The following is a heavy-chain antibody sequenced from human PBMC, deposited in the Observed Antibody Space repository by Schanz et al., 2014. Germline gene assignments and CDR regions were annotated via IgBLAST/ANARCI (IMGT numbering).Heavy chain of an antibody. CDR3: ARDMTIAPA. CDR2: TWYDGTDQ. Sequence: QVQLVESGGGVVQPGGSLRLSCAASGFTFGNFFMSWVRQAPGKGLEWVAFTWYDGTDQAYAGSVKDRFTVSRDNSKNTLYLQMDTLRVEDTAMFYCARDMTIAPAWGQGTLVTVSS. V-gene: IGHV3-30*02. J-gene: IGHJ5*02. CDR1: GFTFGNFF. D-gene: IGHD6-13*01.